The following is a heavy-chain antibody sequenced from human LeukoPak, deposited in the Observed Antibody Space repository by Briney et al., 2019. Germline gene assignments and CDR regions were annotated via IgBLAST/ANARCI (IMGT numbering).Heavy chain of an antibody. Sequence: GGSLRLSCAASGFNFNNYGMHWVRQAPGKGLEWVAFIRYDGNNKYYADSVKGRFTISRDNSKNTLYLQMNSLRAEDTAVYYCAKCYGSGSYYRYYYYYMDVWGKGTTVTISS. CDR2: IRYDGNNK. CDR1: GFNFNNYG. J-gene: IGHJ6*03. CDR3: AKCYGSGSYYRYYYYYMDV. D-gene: IGHD3-10*01. V-gene: IGHV3-30*02.